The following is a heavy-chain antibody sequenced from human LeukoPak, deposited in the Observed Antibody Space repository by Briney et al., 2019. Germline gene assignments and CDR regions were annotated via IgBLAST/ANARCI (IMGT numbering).Heavy chain of an antibody. CDR3: ARPSSGWYVLDY. CDR2: IDPSDSYT. D-gene: IGHD6-19*01. J-gene: IGHJ4*02. V-gene: IGHV5-10-1*01. Sequence: PGESLRISCKDSGHSFTSYWISWVRQMPGKGLEWMGRIDPSDSYTNYSPSFQGHVTTSADKSISTAYLQWSSLKASDTAMYYCARPSSGWYVLDYWGQGTLVTVSS. CDR1: GHSFTSYW.